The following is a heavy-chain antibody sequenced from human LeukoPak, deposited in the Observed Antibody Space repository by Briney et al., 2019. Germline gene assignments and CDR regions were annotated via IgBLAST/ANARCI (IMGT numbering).Heavy chain of an antibody. V-gene: IGHV4-59*01. CDR1: GGSISSYY. Sequence: PSETLSLTCTVSGGSISSYYWSWIRQPPGKGLEWIGYIYYSGSTNYNPSLKSRVTISVDTSKNQFSLKLSSVTAADTAVYYCARGPLDPWGQGTLVTVSS. J-gene: IGHJ5*02. CDR2: IYYSGST. CDR3: ARGPLDP.